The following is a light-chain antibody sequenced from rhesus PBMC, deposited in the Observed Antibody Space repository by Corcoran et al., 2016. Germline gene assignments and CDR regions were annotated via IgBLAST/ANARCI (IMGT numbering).Light chain of an antibody. Sequence: DIQMTQSPSSLSASVGDRVTVTCRASQDIKKELSWYQQKPGKAPTLLIYAASTLETGVSSRFSGRGSVTDFALTIRSLQPEDFATYYCLQDYSTPLTFGGGTKVDIK. CDR2: AAS. J-gene: IGKJ4*01. CDR1: QDIKKE. V-gene: IGKV1-94*01. CDR3: LQDYSTPLT.